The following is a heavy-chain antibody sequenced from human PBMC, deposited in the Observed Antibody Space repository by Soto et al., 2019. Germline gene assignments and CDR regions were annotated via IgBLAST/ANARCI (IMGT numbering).Heavy chain of an antibody. J-gene: IGHJ4*02. Sequence: VKCSCKGAGYTFTIYGSGWVRQAPGQGLEWMGWISAYNGNTNYAQKLQGRVTMTTDTSTSTAYMELRSLRSDDTAVYYCARVGTAMVTDYWGQGTLVTVFS. CDR1: GYTFTIYG. CDR3: ARVGTAMVTDY. D-gene: IGHD5-18*01. V-gene: IGHV1-18*04. CDR2: ISAYNGNT.